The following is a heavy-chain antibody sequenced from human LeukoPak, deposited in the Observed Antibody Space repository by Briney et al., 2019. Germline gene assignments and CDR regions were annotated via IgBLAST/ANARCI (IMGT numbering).Heavy chain of an antibody. CDR2: ISDSGGRT. CDR3: AKRGVVIRVILVGFHKEAYYFDS. J-gene: IGHJ4*02. V-gene: IGHV3-23*01. D-gene: IGHD3-22*01. CDR1: GITLSNYG. Sequence: GGSLRLSCAVSGITLSNYGMSWVRQAPGKGLEWVAGISDSGGRTNYADSVKGRFTISRDNPKNTLYLQMNSLRVEDTAVYFCAKRGVVIRVILVGFHKEAYYFDSWGQGGLVTVSS.